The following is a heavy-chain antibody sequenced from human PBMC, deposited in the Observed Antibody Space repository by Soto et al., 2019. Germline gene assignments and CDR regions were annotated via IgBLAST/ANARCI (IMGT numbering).Heavy chain of an antibody. V-gene: IGHV3-23*01. CDR2: ISGSGGST. D-gene: IGHD2-2*01. CDR1: GFTFSSNA. Sequence: GGSLRLSCAASGFTFSSNAMSWVRQAPGKGLEWVSAISGSGGSTNYADSVKGRFTISRDNSKNTLYLQMNSLRAEDTAVYYCAKRPYCSTTSCYLDYYYYYMDFWGQGTTVTVSS. J-gene: IGHJ6*03. CDR3: AKRPYCSTTSCYLDYYYYYMDF.